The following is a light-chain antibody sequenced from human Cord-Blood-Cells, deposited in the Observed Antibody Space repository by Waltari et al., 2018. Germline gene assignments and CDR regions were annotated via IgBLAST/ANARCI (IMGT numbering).Light chain of an antibody. Sequence: EIVMTQSPATLSVSPGESATLSCRASQSVSSNLAWYQQKPGQAPRLLIYGASTRATGIPARFSGSGSGTDFTLTISSLQPEDFATYYCQQSYSTPYTFGQGTKLEIK. J-gene: IGKJ2*01. V-gene: IGKV3-15*01. CDR3: QQSYSTPYT. CDR2: GAS. CDR1: QSVSSN.